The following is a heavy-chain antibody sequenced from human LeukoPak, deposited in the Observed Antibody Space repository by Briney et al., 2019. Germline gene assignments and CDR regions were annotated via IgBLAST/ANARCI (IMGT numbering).Heavy chain of an antibody. CDR2: ISAYNGNT. D-gene: IGHD3-3*01. CDR3: ARDGDFWSGLGPYYFDY. V-gene: IGHV1-18*01. Sequence: ASVKVSCKASGYTFTSYGISWVRQAPGQGLEGMGWISAYNGNTNYAQKLQGRVTMTTDTSTSTAYMELRSLRSDDPAVYYCARDGDFWSGLGPYYFDYWGQGTLVTVSS. J-gene: IGHJ4*02. CDR1: GYTFTSYG.